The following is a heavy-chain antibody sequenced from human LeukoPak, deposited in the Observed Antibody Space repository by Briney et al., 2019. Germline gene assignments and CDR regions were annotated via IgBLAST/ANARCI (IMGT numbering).Heavy chain of an antibody. CDR2: IYYSGST. V-gene: IGHV4-30-4*03. CDR1: GGSISSGDYY. CDR3: MRNGDCNLDY. Sequence: PSQTLSLTCTVSGGSISSGDYYWSWIRQPPGKGLEWIGYIYYSGSTYYNPSLKSRVTISVDKSKNQFSLKLSSVTAADTAVYYCMRNGDCNLDYWGQGTLVTVPS. D-gene: IGHD2-21*02. J-gene: IGHJ4*02.